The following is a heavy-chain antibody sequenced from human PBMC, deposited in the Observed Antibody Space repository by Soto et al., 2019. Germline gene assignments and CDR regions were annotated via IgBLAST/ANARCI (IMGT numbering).Heavy chain of an antibody. J-gene: IGHJ3*02. CDR2: TYYRSKWYN. Sequence: SQTLSLTCAISGDSVSSNSAAWNWIRLSPSRGLEWLGRTYYRSKWYNDYAVSVKSRITINPDTSKNQFSLQLNSVTPADTAVYYCARDRRIYDILTGFSSPTDDAFDTWGQGTMVTVSS. D-gene: IGHD3-9*01. V-gene: IGHV6-1*01. CDR3: ARDRRIYDILTGFSSPTDDAFDT. CDR1: GDSVSSNSAA.